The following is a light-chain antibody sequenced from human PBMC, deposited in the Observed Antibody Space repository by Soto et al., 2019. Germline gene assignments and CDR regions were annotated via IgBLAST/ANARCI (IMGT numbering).Light chain of an antibody. CDR2: AAS. CDR1: QNIGKY. J-gene: IGKJ2*01. V-gene: IGKV1-39*01. CDR3: EQSYATPYT. Sequence: DIQMTQSPSSQSVVVGDRVTITCRASQNIGKYLNWYQQKPGKAPNLLIYAASSLQSGVPPRFSGSGSGTDFTLTISSLQPEDFATYYCEQSYATPYTFGQGTKLEIK.